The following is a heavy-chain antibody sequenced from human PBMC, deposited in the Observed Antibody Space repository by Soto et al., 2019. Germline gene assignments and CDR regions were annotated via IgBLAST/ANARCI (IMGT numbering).Heavy chain of an antibody. Sequence: QVELVESGGGVVQPGGSLRLSCTASGFSFSNYAMHWVRQAPGKGLEWVAVISYDGANEYHADSVRGRFSISRDNSKNMLFLQMNNLRNEDTAVYYCAKWFGEIWDAFDLWGHGTMVVVSS. V-gene: IGHV3-30-3*02. J-gene: IGHJ3*01. D-gene: IGHD3-10*01. CDR1: GFSFSNYA. CDR2: ISYDGANE. CDR3: AKWFGEIWDAFDL.